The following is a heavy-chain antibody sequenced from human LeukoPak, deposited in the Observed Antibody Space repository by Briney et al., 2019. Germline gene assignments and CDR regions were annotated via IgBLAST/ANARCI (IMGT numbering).Heavy chain of an antibody. J-gene: IGHJ5*02. CDR3: ARAGSSWYFSPTIGAYNWFDP. V-gene: IGHV1-18*01. CDR1: GYTFTSYG. CDR2: ISAYNGNT. Sequence: GASVKVSCKASGYTFTSYGISWVRQAPGQGLEWMGWISAYNGNTNYAQKLQGRVSMTTDTSTSTAYMELRSLRSDDTAVYYCARAGSSWYFSPTIGAYNWFDPWGQGTLVTVSS. D-gene: IGHD6-13*01.